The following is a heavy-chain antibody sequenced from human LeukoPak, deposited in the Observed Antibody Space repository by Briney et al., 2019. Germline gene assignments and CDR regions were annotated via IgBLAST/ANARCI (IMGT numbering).Heavy chain of an antibody. CDR1: GFTFSNFW. V-gene: IGHV3-7*01. Sequence: GGSLRLSCAASGFTFSNFWMSRVRQAPGKGLEWVANIKQDGSEKYYVDSVKGRFTISRDNAKNSLYLQMNSLRAEDTAVYYCARARPLDYWGQGTLVTVSS. CDR2: IKQDGSEK. CDR3: ARARPLDY. J-gene: IGHJ4*02.